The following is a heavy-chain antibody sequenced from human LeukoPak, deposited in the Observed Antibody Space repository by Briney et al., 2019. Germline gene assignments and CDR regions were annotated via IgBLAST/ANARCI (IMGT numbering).Heavy chain of an antibody. CDR2: IYHSGST. CDR3: ARVRGSSSWDAVLDY. CDR1: GYSISSGYY. D-gene: IGHD6-13*01. J-gene: IGHJ4*02. Sequence: SETLSLTCTVSGYSISSGYYWGWIRQPPGKGLEWIGSIYHSGSTYYNPSLKSRVTISVDTSKNQFSLKLSSVTAADTAVYYCARVRGSSSWDAVLDYWGRGTLVTVSS. V-gene: IGHV4-38-2*02.